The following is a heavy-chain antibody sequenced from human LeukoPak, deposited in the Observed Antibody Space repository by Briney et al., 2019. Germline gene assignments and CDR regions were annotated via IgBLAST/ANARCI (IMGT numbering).Heavy chain of an antibody. CDR3: TRDREHGTQDS. CDR1: GGSFTDFY. V-gene: IGHV4-39*07. D-gene: IGHD1-26*01. CDR2: IYYRGNT. J-gene: IGHJ4*02. Sequence: SDTLSLICTVSGGSFTDFYWVWIRQPPGKALEWIGSIYYRGNTFYNPALRNRVSISIDTSKGRFSLNLNSVTAADTAVYFCTRDREHGTQDSWGQGTLVTVS.